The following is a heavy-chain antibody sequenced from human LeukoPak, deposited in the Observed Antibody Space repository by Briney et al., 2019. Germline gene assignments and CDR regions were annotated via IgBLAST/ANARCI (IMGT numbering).Heavy chain of an antibody. D-gene: IGHD5-24*01. CDR1: GYTFTGYY. CDR2: INPNSGGT. CDR3: ARDLRRDVYNRDWYLDL. V-gene: IGHV1-2*04. Sequence: ASVKVSCKASGYTFTGYYMHWVRQAPGQGLEWMGWINPNSGGTNYAQKFQGWVTMTRDTSTSTVYMDLSSLRSEDTAVYYCARDLRRDVYNRDWYLDLWGRGTLVTVSS. J-gene: IGHJ2*01.